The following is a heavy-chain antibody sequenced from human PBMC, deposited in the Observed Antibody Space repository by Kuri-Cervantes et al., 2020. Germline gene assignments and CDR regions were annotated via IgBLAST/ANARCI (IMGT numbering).Heavy chain of an antibody. Sequence: GGSLRLSCAASGFTFDDYAMHGVRQAPGKGLEWVSGMSWNSGSIGYADSVKGRFTISRDNAKNSLYLQMNSLRAEDTAVYYCAREGDSSGYYWGSGHFDYWGQGTLVTVSS. CDR3: AREGDSSGYYWGSGHFDY. D-gene: IGHD3-22*01. CDR2: MSWNSGSI. V-gene: IGHV3-9*01. J-gene: IGHJ4*02. CDR1: GFTFDDYA.